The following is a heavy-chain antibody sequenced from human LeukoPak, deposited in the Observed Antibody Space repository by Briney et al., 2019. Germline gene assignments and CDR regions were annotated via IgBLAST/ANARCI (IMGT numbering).Heavy chain of an antibody. D-gene: IGHD2-2*01. Sequence: PSQTLSLTCTVSGGSINRGNYNWSWIRQPAGKGLEWIGRIFTSGSTNYNPSLKSRVTMSLDTSKNQFSLKLSSVTAADTAVYYCATGYCSGTTCRGDYYYYMDVWGKGTTVTVSS. CDR2: IFTSGST. CDR1: GGSINRGNYN. J-gene: IGHJ6*03. CDR3: ATGYCSGTTCRGDYYYYMDV. V-gene: IGHV4-61*02.